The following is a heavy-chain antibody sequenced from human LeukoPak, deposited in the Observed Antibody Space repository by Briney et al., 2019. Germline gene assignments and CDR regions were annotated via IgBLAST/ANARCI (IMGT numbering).Heavy chain of an antibody. D-gene: IGHD6-13*01. J-gene: IGHJ4*02. CDR3: ARAEWYSSSWYVVY. V-gene: IGHV3-23*01. Sequence: AGGSLRLSCAASGFTFSSYAMSWVRQAPGKGLEWVSAISGSGGSTYYADSVKGRFTISRDNSKNTLYLQMNSLRAEDTAVYYCARAEWYSSSWYVVYWGQGTLVTVSS. CDR2: ISGSGGST. CDR1: GFTFSSYA.